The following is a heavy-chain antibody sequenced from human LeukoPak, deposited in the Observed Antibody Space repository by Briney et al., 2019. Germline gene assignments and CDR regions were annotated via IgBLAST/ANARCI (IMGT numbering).Heavy chain of an antibody. J-gene: IGHJ6*02. CDR2: VRGSGGST. V-gene: IGHV3-23*01. Sequence: GGSLRLSCAASGFTFSSYAMNWVRQAPGKGLEWVSVVRGSGGSTYYADSVKGRFTISRDNSKNTLYLQMNSLRAEDTAVYYCAKVASYSSSWYDYYYYYGMDVWGQGTTVTVSS. CDR1: GFTFSSYA. CDR3: AKVASYSSSWYDYYYYYGMDV. D-gene: IGHD6-13*01.